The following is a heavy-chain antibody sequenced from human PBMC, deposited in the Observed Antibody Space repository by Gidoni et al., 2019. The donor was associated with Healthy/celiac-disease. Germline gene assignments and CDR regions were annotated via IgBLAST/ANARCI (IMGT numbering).Heavy chain of an antibody. CDR3: ARSNYYDSSGYLDY. J-gene: IGHJ4*02. V-gene: IGHV3-48*03. CDR2: ISSSGSTI. CDR1: GFTFRIYE. Sequence: EVQLVESGGGLVQPGGSLRLSCAASGFTFRIYEMNWVRQAPGKCLEWVSYISSSGSTIYYADSVKGRFTISRDNAKNSLYLQMSSLRAEDTAVYYCARSNYYDSSGYLDYWGQGTLVTVSS. D-gene: IGHD3-22*01.